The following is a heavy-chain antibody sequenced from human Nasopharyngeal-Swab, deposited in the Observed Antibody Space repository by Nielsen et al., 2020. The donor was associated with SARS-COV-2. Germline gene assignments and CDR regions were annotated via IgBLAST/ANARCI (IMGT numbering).Heavy chain of an antibody. CDR2: FYIGGFT. D-gene: IGHD3-10*01. CDR3: ARDSLYGSGTFDY. Sequence: GESLKISCAASGFTVSSKYMSWARQAPGKGLEWVSVFYIGGFTYYADSVKGRFTISRDNSKNTLYLQMNSLRAEDTAVYFCARDSLYGSGTFDYWGQGTLVTVSS. V-gene: IGHV3-53*01. CDR1: GFTVSSKY. J-gene: IGHJ4*02.